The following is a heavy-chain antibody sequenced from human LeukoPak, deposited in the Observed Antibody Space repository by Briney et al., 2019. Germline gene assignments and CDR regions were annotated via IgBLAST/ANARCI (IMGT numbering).Heavy chain of an antibody. D-gene: IGHD2-15*01. CDR2: ISNNGGYT. V-gene: IGHV3-23*01. CDR3: AKQLGYCSDGSCYFPY. CDR1: GFTFGDYA. J-gene: IGHJ4*02. Sequence: GGSLRLSCTASGFTFGDYAMSWIRQAPGKGLEWVSAISNNGGYTYYADSVQGRFTISRDNSKSTLCLQMNSLRAEDTAVYYCAKQLGYCSDGSCYFPYWGQGTLVTVSS.